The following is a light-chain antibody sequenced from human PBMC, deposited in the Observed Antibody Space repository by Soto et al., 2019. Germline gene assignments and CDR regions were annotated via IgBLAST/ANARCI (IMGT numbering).Light chain of an antibody. Sequence: DIQMTQSPSTLSASVGDRVTITCRASQNINNWLAWYQQKPGKAPKVLIYKASNLQSGVPSRFSGRGSGTELSLHISSRQPDEFATYYRQQYMTCPCCGRGPKLEI. J-gene: IGKJ2*03. CDR2: KAS. V-gene: IGKV1-5*03. CDR3: QQYMTCPC. CDR1: QNINNW.